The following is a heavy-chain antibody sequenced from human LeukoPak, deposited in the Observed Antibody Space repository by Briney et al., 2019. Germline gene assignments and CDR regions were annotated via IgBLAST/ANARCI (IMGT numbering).Heavy chain of an antibody. D-gene: IGHD6-6*01. CDR3: ARERHSSSPDNDY. V-gene: IGHV4-59*12. CDR1: GGSINSYY. J-gene: IGHJ4*02. CDR2: IYYSGSA. Sequence: SETLSLTCTVSGGSINSYYWSWIRQPPGKGLEWIGYIYYSGSANYNPSLKSRVTISVDTSKNQFSLKLSSVTAADTAVYYCARERHSSSPDNDYWGQGTLVTVSS.